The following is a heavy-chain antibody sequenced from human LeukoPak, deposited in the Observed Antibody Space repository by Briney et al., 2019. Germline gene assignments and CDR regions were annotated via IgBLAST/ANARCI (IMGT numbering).Heavy chain of an antibody. CDR3: ARGRDSSGYYVFDY. CDR1: SGSISTSNYY. Sequence: SETLSLTCTVSSGSISTSNYYWGWVRQPPGKALEWIGDIFYSGSTYYSPSLKSRVTISLDTSKNQFSLKLSSVTAADTAVYYCARGRDSSGYYVFDYWGQGTLVTVSS. CDR2: IFYSGST. V-gene: IGHV4-39*07. J-gene: IGHJ4*02. D-gene: IGHD3-22*01.